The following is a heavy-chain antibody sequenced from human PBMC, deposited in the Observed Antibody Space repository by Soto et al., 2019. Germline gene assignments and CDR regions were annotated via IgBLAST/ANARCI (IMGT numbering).Heavy chain of an antibody. CDR3: AGWNYDY. V-gene: IGHV3-23*01. J-gene: IGHJ4*01. CDR2: ISQSAGGNT. D-gene: IGHD1-7*01. Sequence: PGWSLRLSCASSVFTFRSYGMMWVRQAPGKGLEWVSAISQSAGGNTYYADSVKGRFTISRDDSKNTLYLQMDSLRPEDTAQYYCAGWNYDYWGHRTQVTVSS. CDR1: VFTFRSYG.